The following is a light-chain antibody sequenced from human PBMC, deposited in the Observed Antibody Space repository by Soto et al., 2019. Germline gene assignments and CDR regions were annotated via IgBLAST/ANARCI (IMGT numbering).Light chain of an antibody. J-gene: IGLJ3*02. CDR1: GSDIGAYNF. CDR3: YSYAGRNIGV. V-gene: IGLV2-8*01. CDR2: GVT. Sequence: QLVLAQPPSASGSPGQSVTISCTGSGSDIGAYNFVSWYQQHPGKAPKLMIFGVTERPSGVPDRFSGSKSGNTASLTVSGLQADDEAVYYCYSYAGRNIGVFGGGTKLTVL.